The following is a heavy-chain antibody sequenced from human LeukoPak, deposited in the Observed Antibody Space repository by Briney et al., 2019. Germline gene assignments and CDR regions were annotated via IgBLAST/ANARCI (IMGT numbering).Heavy chain of an antibody. CDR2: IYHSGST. CDR3: ARVNLTLSTWDY. Sequence: PSQTLSLTCAVSGGSISSGGYSWSWIRQPPGQGLEWIGYIYHSGSTYYNPSLKSRVTISVDRSKNQFSLKLSSVTAADTAVYYCARVNLTLSTWDYWGQGTLVTVSS. V-gene: IGHV4-30-2*01. CDR1: GGSISSGGYS. J-gene: IGHJ4*02. D-gene: IGHD4-23*01.